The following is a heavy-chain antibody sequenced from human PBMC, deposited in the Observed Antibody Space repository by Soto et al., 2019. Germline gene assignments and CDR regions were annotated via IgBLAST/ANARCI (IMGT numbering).Heavy chain of an antibody. V-gene: IGHV3-33*01. D-gene: IGHD2-2*01. CDR3: VRDPYLPAAGRLSSLHY. Sequence: QVQLVESGGGVVQPGRSLRLSCAASGFSFSSYAMHWVRQAPGKGLEWVAVIWYDGVNKYHADSVKGRFTISRDNSNNTLYVQMNSLKAEDTAVYYCVRDPYLPAAGRLSSLHYWGPGTLVTVSS. CDR1: GFSFSSYA. CDR2: IWYDGVNK. J-gene: IGHJ4*02.